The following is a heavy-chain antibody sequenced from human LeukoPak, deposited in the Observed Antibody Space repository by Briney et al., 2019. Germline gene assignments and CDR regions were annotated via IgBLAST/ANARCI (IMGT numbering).Heavy chain of an antibody. CDR3: ARVWRSSSSPYFFDY. CDR1: GGSISSSSYY. Sequence: PSETLSLTCTVSGGSISSSSYYWGWIRQPPGKGLEWIGSIYYSGSTYYNPSLKSRVTISVDTSKNQFSLKVSSVTAADMAVYYCARVWRSSSSPYFFDYWGQGTLVTVSS. V-gene: IGHV4-39*01. CDR2: IYYSGST. D-gene: IGHD6-13*01. J-gene: IGHJ4*02.